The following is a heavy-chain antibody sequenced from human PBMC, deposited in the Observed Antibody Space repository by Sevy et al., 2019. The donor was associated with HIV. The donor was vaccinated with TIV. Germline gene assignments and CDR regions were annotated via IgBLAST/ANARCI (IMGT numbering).Heavy chain of an antibody. J-gene: IGHJ3*02. CDR3: ATSVGRITIFGVVIMGFDAFDI. V-gene: IGHV1-24*01. D-gene: IGHD3-3*01. CDR2: FDPEDGET. Sequence: ASVKVSCKVSGYTLTELSMHWVRQAPGKGLEWMGGFDPEDGETIYAQKIQGRVTMTEDTSTDTAYMELSSLRSEDTAVYYCATSVGRITIFGVVIMGFDAFDIWGQGTMVTVSS. CDR1: GYTLTELS.